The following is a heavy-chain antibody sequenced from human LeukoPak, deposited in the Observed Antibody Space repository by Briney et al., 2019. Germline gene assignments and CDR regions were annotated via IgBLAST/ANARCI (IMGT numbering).Heavy chain of an antibody. V-gene: IGHV3-21*01. J-gene: IGHJ4*02. Sequence: GGSLRLSCAASGFTFSSYSMNWVRQAPGKGLEWVSSISSSSSYIYYADSVKGRFTISRDNAKNSLYLQMNSLRAEDAAVYYCARDRGYGSGSYIFDYWGQGTLVTVSS. CDR3: ARDRGYGSGSYIFDY. CDR1: GFTFSSYS. D-gene: IGHD3-10*01. CDR2: ISSSSSYI.